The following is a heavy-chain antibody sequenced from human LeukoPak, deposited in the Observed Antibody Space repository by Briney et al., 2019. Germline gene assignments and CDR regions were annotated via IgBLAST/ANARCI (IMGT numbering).Heavy chain of an antibody. Sequence: ASVKVSCTASGHIFTSYYMYWVRQAPGQGLEWMGIINPSGGSIRYAQKFQGRVTMTRDTSTSTVYMELSSLRSEDTAVYYCARGRNYYDTSGYYYEGDAFDIWGQGTMVTVSS. V-gene: IGHV1-46*01. CDR3: ARGRNYYDTSGYYYEGDAFDI. CDR2: INPSGGSI. D-gene: IGHD3-22*01. CDR1: GHIFTSYY. J-gene: IGHJ3*02.